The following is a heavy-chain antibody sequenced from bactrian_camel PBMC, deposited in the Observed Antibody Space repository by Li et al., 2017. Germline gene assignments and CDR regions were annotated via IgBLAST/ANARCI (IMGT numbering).Heavy chain of an antibody. CDR1: GFTITYYD. J-gene: IGHJ4*01. CDR2: FNSGGDRP. V-gene: IGHV3S40*01. D-gene: IGHD5*01. Sequence: VQLVESGGGLVQPGGSLRLSCAASGFTITYYDMHWVRQAPGKGLEWVSGFNSGGDRPYYADSVKGRFTVSRDNAKNTLYLQLNNLNPEDTAMYYCAADLDYGLAYVFAYWGQGTQVTVS. CDR3: AADLDYGLAYVFAY.